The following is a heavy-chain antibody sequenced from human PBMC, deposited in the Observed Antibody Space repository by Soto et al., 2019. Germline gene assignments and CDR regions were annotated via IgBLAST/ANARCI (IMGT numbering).Heavy chain of an antibody. Sequence: PSETLSLTCAVYGGSFSGYYWSWIRQPPGKGLEWIGEINHSGSTNYNPSLKSRVTISVDTSKNQFSLKLSSVTAADTAVYYCARVPVMGYPSDYYYGMDVWGQGTTVTVSS. V-gene: IGHV4-34*01. CDR3: ARVPVMGYPSDYYYGMDV. CDR2: INHSGST. D-gene: IGHD3-16*01. CDR1: GGSFSGYY. J-gene: IGHJ6*02.